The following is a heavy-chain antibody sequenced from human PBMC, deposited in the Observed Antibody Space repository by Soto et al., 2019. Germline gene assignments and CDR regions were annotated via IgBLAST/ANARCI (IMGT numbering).Heavy chain of an antibody. CDR1: GFTLGNYA. D-gene: IGHD6-19*01. CDR3: VTEGRQWATRGGLDH. CDR2: ISYGGPAL. J-gene: IGHJ5*02. Sequence: GGSLRLSCVASGFTLGNYAVSWVRKSPGKGLERVSRISYGGPALIYSEKVRGRFSASRDTSMNMTYLQMNSLSVDDTAVYYCVTEGRQWATRGGLDHWGQGKPVTVSS. V-gene: IGHV3-23*01.